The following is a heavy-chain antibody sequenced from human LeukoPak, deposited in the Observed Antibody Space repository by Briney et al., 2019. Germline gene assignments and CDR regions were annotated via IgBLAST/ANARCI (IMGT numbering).Heavy chain of an antibody. Sequence: SVKVSCKASGGTFSSYAISWVRQALGQGLEWLGGIIPIFGTANYAQKFQGRVTITADESTSTAYMELSSLRSEDTAVYYCARDQHSGSGWYGTSDYWGQGTLVTVSS. CDR2: IIPIFGTA. D-gene: IGHD6-19*01. CDR1: GGTFSSYA. V-gene: IGHV1-69*13. J-gene: IGHJ4*02. CDR3: ARDQHSGSGWYGTSDY.